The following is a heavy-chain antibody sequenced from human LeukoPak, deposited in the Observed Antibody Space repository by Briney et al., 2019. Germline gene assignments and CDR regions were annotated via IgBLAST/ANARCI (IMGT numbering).Heavy chain of an antibody. Sequence: QSGGSLRLSCAASGFTVSSNYMNWVRQAPGKGLEWVSYISTTSSIIYYADSVKGRFTISRDNAKNTVYLQMNSLRDEDTAVYYCARGMVRAMGWGNYYYGMDVWGQGTTVTVSS. CDR1: GFTVSSNY. D-gene: IGHD3-10*01. CDR2: ISTTSSII. V-gene: IGHV3-48*02. CDR3: ARGMVRAMGWGNYYYGMDV. J-gene: IGHJ6*02.